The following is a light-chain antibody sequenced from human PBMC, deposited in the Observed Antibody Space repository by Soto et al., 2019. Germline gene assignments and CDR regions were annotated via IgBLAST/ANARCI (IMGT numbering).Light chain of an antibody. V-gene: IGLV2-8*01. Sequence: QSALTQPPSASGSPGQSVTISCTGTSSDVGGYNYVSWYQQHPGNAPKLMIYEVTKRPSGVPDRFSGSKSGNTASLTVSGLQAEDEGDYYCSSYAGSNNWVFGGGTKLTVL. CDR1: SSDVGGYNY. CDR3: SSYAGSNNWV. J-gene: IGLJ3*02. CDR2: EVT.